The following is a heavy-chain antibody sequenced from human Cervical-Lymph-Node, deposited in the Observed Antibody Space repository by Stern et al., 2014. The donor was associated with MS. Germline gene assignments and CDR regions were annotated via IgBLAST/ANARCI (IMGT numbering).Heavy chain of an antibody. V-gene: IGHV1-46*03. J-gene: IGHJ4*02. CDR3: ARTLNCGGDCYPGGYFDY. CDR2: INPSGGST. Sequence: VQLVESGAEVKKPGASVKVSCKASGYTFTSYYMHWVRQAPGQGLEWMGLINPSGGSTSYAQKFQGRVTMTRDTSTSTVYMELSSLRSEDTAVYYCARTLNCGGDCYPGGYFDYWGQGTLVTVSS. D-gene: IGHD2-21*02. CDR1: GYTFTSYY.